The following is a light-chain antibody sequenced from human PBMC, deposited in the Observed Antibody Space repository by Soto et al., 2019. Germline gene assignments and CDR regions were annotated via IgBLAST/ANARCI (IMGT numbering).Light chain of an antibody. Sequence: VLTQSPATLSLSPGERATLSCRASQSVTSNLAWYQQKLGQAPRVLIYGASTRATGIPDRFSGSGSGTEFTLTISSLQSEDFAVYYCQEYNTWPWTFGQGTKVDIK. CDR1: QSVTSN. V-gene: IGKV3-15*01. CDR2: GAS. J-gene: IGKJ1*01. CDR3: QEYNTWPWT.